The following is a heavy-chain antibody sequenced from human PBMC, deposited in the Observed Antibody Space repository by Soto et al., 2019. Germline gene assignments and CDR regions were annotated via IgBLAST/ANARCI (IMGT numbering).Heavy chain of an antibody. CDR2: ISYDGSNK. J-gene: IGHJ4*01. D-gene: IGHD1-1*01. Sequence: GSLRLSCAASGFTFSSYAMHWVRQAPGKGLEWVAVISYDGSNKYYADSVKGRFTISRDNSKNTLYLQMNSLKIEDTAVYYCSTDSYFTLKLVRFDYWGLGTLVTVSS. V-gene: IGHV3-30-3*01. CDR3: STDSYFTLKLVRFDY. CDR1: GFTFSSYA.